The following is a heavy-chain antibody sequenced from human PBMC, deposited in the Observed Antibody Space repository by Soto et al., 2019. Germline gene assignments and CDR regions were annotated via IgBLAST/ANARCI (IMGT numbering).Heavy chain of an antibody. CDR2: VSIGGST. V-gene: IGHV3-23*01. CDR3: AKRRGAGGHFDY. J-gene: IGHJ4*02. D-gene: IGHD2-15*01. CDR1: GFTFSSYA. Sequence: DVQLLESGGGLVQPAGSLRLSCAASGFTFSSYAMGWVRQGPGKGLEWVAVVSIGGSTHYADSVRGRFTISRDNSKNTLSLQMNSLTAEDPAVYFCAKRRGAGGHFDYWGQGALVTVSS.